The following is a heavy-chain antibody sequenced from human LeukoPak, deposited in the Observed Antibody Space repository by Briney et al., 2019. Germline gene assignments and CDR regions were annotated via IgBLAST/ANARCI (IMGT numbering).Heavy chain of an antibody. J-gene: IGHJ4*02. V-gene: IGHV4-59*02. CDR2: IYYSGST. CDR3: ARFTWREGDY. CDR1: GGSASSYY. Sequence: SETQSLTCTVSGGSASSYYWSWIRQPPGRGLEWIGYIYYSGSTNYNPSLKSRVTISVDTSKNQFSLKLSSVTAADTAVYYCARFTWREGDYWGQGTLVTVSS.